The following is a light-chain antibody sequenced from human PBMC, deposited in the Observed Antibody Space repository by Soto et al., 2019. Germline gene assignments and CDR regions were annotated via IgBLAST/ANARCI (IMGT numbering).Light chain of an antibody. CDR3: HQTYANPWT. CDR2: AAS. Sequence: DIQLTQSPSFLSASVGDRVTITCRASQGISSYLAWYQQKPGKAPKVLIHAASRVQSGVPSTFSASGSGTDFALTISSLQPEDFATYYCHQTYANPWTCGQGTKV. V-gene: IGKV1-39*01. J-gene: IGKJ1*01. CDR1: QGISSY.